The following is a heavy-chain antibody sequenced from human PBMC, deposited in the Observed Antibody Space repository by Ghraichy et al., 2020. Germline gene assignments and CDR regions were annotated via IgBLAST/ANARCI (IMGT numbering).Heavy chain of an antibody. Sequence: GGSLRLSCAASGFTFSSYNMDWVRQAPGRGLEWVSSISSSGRFINYADSVRGRFTISRDNAKNSLYLQMNSLRAEDTAVYYCARDPYGSGTYLDYWGQGTLDTVSS. J-gene: IGHJ4*02. CDR3: ARDPYGSGTYLDY. D-gene: IGHD3-10*01. V-gene: IGHV3-21*01. CDR2: ISSSGRFI. CDR1: GFTFSSYN.